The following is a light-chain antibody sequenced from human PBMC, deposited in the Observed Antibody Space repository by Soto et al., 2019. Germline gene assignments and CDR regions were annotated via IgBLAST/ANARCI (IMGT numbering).Light chain of an antibody. J-gene: IGKJ1*01. CDR3: QQYYSYPWT. CDR2: AAS. Sequence: AIRMTQSPSSFSASTGDRVTITCRASQSISSYLAWYQQKPGQAPKLLIYAASTLQSGVPSRFSGSGSGTDFTLTISCLQSEDFATYYCQQYYSYPWTFGQGTKVDIK. CDR1: QSISSY. V-gene: IGKV1-8*01.